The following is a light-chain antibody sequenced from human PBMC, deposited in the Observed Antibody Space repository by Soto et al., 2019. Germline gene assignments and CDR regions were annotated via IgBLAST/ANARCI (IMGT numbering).Light chain of an antibody. J-gene: IGLJ2*01. CDR3: CSYAGSYTLL. V-gene: IGLV2-11*01. CDR2: DVS. Sequence: QSALTQPRSVFGSPGQSVTISCTGTSSDVGAYNYVSWFQQHPGKAPKLMMSDVSKRPSGVPDRFSGSKSGTTASLTISGLQAEDEADYYCCSYAGSYTLLFGGGTKLTVL. CDR1: SSDVGAYNY.